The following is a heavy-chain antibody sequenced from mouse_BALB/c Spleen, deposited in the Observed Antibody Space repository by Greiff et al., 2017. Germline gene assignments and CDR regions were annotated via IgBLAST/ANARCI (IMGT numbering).Heavy chain of an antibody. CDR1: GFTFSSYG. J-gene: IGHJ1*01. V-gene: IGHV5-6-3*01. CDR2: INSNGGST. D-gene: IGHD1-1*01. CDR3: ARDRYYGSSYVWYFDV. Sequence: EVMLVESGGGLVQPGGSLKLSCAASGFTFSSYGMSWVRQTPDKRLELVATINSNGGSTYYPDSVKGRFSISRDNAKNTLYLQMSSLKSEDTAMYYCARDRYYGSSYVWYFDVWGAGTTVTVSS.